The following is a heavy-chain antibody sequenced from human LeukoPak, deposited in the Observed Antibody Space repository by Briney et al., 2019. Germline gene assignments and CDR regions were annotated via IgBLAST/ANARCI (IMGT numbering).Heavy chain of an antibody. Sequence: AGGSLRLSCAASGFTFSNYWVHWVRQAPGKGLVWVSRINRDGSTTKYADSVKGRFTVSRDNAKNTLNLQMNSLRAEDMAVYYCARDKKSGESSEIDYWGQGTLVTVSS. J-gene: IGHJ4*02. CDR2: INRDGSTT. CDR3: ARDKKSGESSEIDY. CDR1: GFTFSNYW. D-gene: IGHD3-10*01. V-gene: IGHV3-74*03.